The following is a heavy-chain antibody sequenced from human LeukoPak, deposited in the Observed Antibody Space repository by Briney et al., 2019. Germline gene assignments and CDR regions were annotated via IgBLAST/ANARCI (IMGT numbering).Heavy chain of an antibody. CDR3: AREGIQLGYFQH. J-gene: IGHJ1*01. Sequence: ASVKVSCKASGYTFTGYYMHWVRQAPGQGLEWMGRINPNSGGTNYAQEFQGRVTMTRDTSISTAYMELSRLRSDDTAVYYCAREGIQLGYFQHWGQGTLVTVSS. CDR2: INPNSGGT. D-gene: IGHD5-18*01. CDR1: GYTFTGYY. V-gene: IGHV1-2*06.